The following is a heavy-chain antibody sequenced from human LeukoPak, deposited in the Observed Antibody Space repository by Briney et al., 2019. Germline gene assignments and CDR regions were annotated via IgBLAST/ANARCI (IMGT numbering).Heavy chain of an antibody. V-gene: IGHV3-21*01. Sequence: GGSLRLSCAASGFTFSSYSMNWVRQAPGKGLEWVSSISSSSSYIYYADSVKGRFTISRDNAKNSLYLQMNSLRAEDTAVYYCARDRKEWELQGLYYYYYGMDVWGQGTTVTVSS. CDR3: ARDRKEWELQGLYYYYYGMDV. CDR1: GFTFSSYS. D-gene: IGHD1-26*01. CDR2: ISSSSSYI. J-gene: IGHJ6*02.